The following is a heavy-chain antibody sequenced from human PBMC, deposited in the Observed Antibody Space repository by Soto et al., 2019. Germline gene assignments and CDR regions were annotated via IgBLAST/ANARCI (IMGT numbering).Heavy chain of an antibody. V-gene: IGHV4-4*09. J-gene: IGHJ6*03. CDR3: ARTLDYGHMDV. D-gene: IGHD3-16*01. CDR1: GDSVRNQY. CDR2: IYRSGST. Sequence: QVQMQESGPGLVKPSETLSLTCTVSGDSVRNQYWSWIRRPPGSGLEWIGYIYRSGSTKYNPSLKSRLTLSVDTSKNQFSLKLSSVTAADTAVYYCARTLDYGHMDVWGKGTTVTVSS.